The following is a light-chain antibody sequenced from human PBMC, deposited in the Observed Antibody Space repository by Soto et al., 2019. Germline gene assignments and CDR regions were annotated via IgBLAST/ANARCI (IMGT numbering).Light chain of an antibody. CDR2: GAS. Sequence: EIVLTQSPGTLSLSPGERATLSFRASQSVSSSYLAWYQQKPGQAPRLLIYGASSRATGIPDRFSGSGSGTDFTLTISRLEPEDFAVYYCQQYGSSPYTFGQVTKLEIK. CDR1: QSVSSSY. V-gene: IGKV3-20*01. J-gene: IGKJ2*01. CDR3: QQYGSSPYT.